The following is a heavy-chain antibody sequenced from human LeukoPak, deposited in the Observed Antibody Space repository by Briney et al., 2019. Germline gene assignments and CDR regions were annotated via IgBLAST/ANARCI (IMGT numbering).Heavy chain of an antibody. D-gene: IGHD1-1*01. V-gene: IGHV4-59*11. CDR3: AKGDGYNPS. J-gene: IGHJ5*02. CDR1: GGSMSGLH. CDR2: ISYSGNT. Sequence: SETLSLTCTVSGGSMSGLHWSWIRQPPGKGLEWIGYISYSGNTNYNPSLKSRVTISVETSKNQFSLNLNSMTAADTAIYYCAKGDGYNPSWGQGPLVAVSS.